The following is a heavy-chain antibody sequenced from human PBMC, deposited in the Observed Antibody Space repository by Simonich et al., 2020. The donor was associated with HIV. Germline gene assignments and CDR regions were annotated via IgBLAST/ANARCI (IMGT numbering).Heavy chain of an antibody. Sequence: QVQLQESGPGLVKPSETLSLTCIVSGGSIHNYFWSWIRQPPGRGLEWVGYIANSARTNYNPSLKSRVTISVDTSKNQFSLKLNSVTAADTAVYSCARGGRHFDYWGQGTLVTVSS. CDR3: ARGGRHFDY. J-gene: IGHJ4*02. CDR2: IANSART. V-gene: IGHV4-59*12. CDR1: GGSIHNYF.